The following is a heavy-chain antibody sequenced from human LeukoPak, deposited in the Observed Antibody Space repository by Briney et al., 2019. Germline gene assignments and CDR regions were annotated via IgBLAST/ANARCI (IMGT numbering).Heavy chain of an antibody. CDR3: AKCRPIRFLECRNFDY. CDR2: ISGSGGST. Sequence: GGSLRLSCAASGFTFSSYAMSWVRQAPGKGLEGVSAISGSGGSTYYADSVKGRFTISRDNSKNTLYLQMNSLRAEDTAVYYCAKCRPIRFLECRNFDYWGQGTLVTVSS. CDR1: GFTFSSYA. D-gene: IGHD3-3*01. J-gene: IGHJ4*02. V-gene: IGHV3-23*01.